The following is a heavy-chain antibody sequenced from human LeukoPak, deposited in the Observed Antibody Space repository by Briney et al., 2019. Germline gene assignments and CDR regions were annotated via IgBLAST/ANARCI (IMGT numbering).Heavy chain of an antibody. V-gene: IGHV4-59*01. CDR2: IYYSGST. CDR1: GGSISSYY. CDR3: ARGPAGAAAGGDFDY. Sequence: SQTLSLTCTVSGGSISSYYWSWIRQPPGKGLEWIGYIYYSGSTNYNPSLKSRVTISVDTSKNQFSLKLSSVTAADTAVYSCARGPAGAAAGGDFDYWGQGTLVTVSS. J-gene: IGHJ4*02. D-gene: IGHD6-13*01.